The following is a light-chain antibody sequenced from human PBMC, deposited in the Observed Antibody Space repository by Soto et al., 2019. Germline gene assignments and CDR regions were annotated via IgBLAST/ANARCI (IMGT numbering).Light chain of an antibody. J-gene: IGLJ2*01. V-gene: IGLV2-8*01. Sequence: QSALTQPPSASGSPGQSVAISCSGSSSINYNYVSWYQHHPGKAPKLMIYEVDKRPSGVPDRFSGSKSGNTVSLTVSGLQAEDEADYYCSSYAGNGNLDVIFGGGPKVTVL. CDR2: EVD. CDR3: SSYAGNGNLDVI. CDR1: SSINYNY.